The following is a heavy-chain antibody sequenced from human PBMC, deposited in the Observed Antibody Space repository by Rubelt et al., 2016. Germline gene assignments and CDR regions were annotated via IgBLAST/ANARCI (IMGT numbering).Heavy chain of an antibody. V-gene: IGHV2-70*15. Sequence: QVTLRESGPALMKPTQTLTLTCTFSGFSLTTSGMCVNWIRQPPGKALEWLARIDWDDGKYYNTSLKTRLTISKDTSKSQVVLTMTDMDPKDTATYYCTRSTRSAYCGGDGSHPIDGFDVWGHGTMVIVSA. J-gene: IGHJ3*01. CDR2: IDWDDGK. D-gene: IGHD2-21*02. CDR3: TRSTRSAYCGGDGSHPIDGFDV. CDR1: GFSLTTSGMC.